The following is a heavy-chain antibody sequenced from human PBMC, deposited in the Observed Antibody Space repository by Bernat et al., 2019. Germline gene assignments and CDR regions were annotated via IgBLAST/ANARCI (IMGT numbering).Heavy chain of an antibody. CDR3: AKLSTVTTDWYFDL. J-gene: IGHJ2*01. CDR2: ISGSGGST. D-gene: IGHD4-17*01. Sequence: EVQLLESGGGLVQPGGSLRLSCAASGFSYSTYAMSWVRQTPGKGLEWVSAISGSGGSTYYADSVKGRFTISRDNSKNTLYLQMNSLRAEDTAVYYCAKLSTVTTDWYFDLWGRGTLVTVSS. V-gene: IGHV3-23*01. CDR1: GFSYSTYA.